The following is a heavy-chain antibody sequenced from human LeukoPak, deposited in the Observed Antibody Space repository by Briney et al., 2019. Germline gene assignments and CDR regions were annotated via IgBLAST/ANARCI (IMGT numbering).Heavy chain of an antibody. V-gene: IGHV4-34*01. CDR2: INHSGST. CDR3: AREDIAVAGTLIDY. Sequence: SETLSLTCAVYGGSFSGYYWSWIRQPPGXGLEWIGEINHSGSTNYNPSLKSRVTISVDTSKNQFSLKLSSVTAADTAVYYCAREDIAVAGTLIDYWGQGTLVTVSS. J-gene: IGHJ4*02. CDR1: GGSFSGYY. D-gene: IGHD6-19*01.